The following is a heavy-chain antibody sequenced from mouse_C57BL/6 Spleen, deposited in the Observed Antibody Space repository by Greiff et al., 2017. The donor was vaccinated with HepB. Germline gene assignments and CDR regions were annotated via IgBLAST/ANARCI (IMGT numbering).Heavy chain of an antibody. CDR3: ARGYYGSRGFAD. V-gene: IGHV1-59*01. J-gene: IGHJ3*01. CDR2: IDPSDSYT. D-gene: IGHD1-1*01. Sequence: QVQLQQPGAELVRPGTSVKLSCKASGYTFTSYWMHWVKQRPGQGLEWIGVIDPSDSYTNYNQKFKGKATLTVDTSSSTAYMQLSSLTSEDSAVYYCARGYYGSRGFADWGQGTLVTVSA. CDR1: GYTFTSYW.